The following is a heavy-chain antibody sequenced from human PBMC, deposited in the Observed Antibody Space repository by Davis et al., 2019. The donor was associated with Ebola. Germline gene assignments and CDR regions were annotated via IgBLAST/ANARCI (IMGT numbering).Heavy chain of an antibody. CDR1: GYTFTSYA. CDR2: IIPIFGTA. J-gene: IGHJ6*04. Sequence: SVKVSCKASGYTFTSYAMNWVRQAPGQGLEWMGGIIPIFGTANYAQNFQGRVTITADESTSTAYMELSSLRSEDTAVYYCATTIGPLYAVFGMDVWGKGTTVTVSS. D-gene: IGHD5/OR15-5a*01. V-gene: IGHV1-69*13. CDR3: ATTIGPLYAVFGMDV.